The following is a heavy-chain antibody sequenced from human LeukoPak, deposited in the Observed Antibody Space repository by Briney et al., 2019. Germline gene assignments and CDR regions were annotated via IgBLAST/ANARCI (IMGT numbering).Heavy chain of an antibody. CDR1: GFSFGSYT. CDR2: ITSSSSYI. J-gene: IGHJ4*02. Sequence: GGSLRLSCAASGFSFGSYTMNWVRQAPGKGLAWVSSITSSSSYIYYADSVKGRFTISRDNAKNSLYLQMNSLRAEDTAVYYCARSGSSYYLDYWGQGTLVTVSS. V-gene: IGHV3-21*01. CDR3: ARSGSSYYLDY.